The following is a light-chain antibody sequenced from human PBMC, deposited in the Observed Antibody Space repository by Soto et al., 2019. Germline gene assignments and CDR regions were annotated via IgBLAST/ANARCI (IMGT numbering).Light chain of an antibody. CDR3: QQSDSMPWT. CDR2: AAS. CDR1: QSISGY. J-gene: IGKJ1*01. V-gene: IGKV1-39*01. Sequence: DIQMTQSTSSLSASVGDIVAITCLASQSISGYLNWYQQKSGQAPKLLMYAASTLQSGVPSRFSGSGSGTDFTLTISSLQPEDSATYYCQQSDSMPWTFGQGTKVDIK.